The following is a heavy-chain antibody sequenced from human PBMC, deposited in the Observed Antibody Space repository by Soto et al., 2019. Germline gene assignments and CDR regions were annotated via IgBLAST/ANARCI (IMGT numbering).Heavy chain of an antibody. CDR3: AREGAGTYPLPNGMDV. V-gene: IGHV4-61*01. CDR2: IYYSGST. J-gene: IGHJ6*02. Sequence: QVQLQESGPGLVKPSETLSLTCTVSGGSVSSGSYYWSWIRQPPGKGLEWIGYIYYSGSTNYNPHLKSRVTIAVDTSKNQFSLKLSSVTAADTAVYYCAREGAGTYPLPNGMDVWGQGTTVTVSS. D-gene: IGHD6-13*01. CDR1: GGSVSSGSYY.